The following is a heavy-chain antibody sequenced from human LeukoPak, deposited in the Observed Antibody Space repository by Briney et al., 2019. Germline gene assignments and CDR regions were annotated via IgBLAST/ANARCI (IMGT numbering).Heavy chain of an antibody. J-gene: IGHJ6*02. CDR3: ARGSMGGSGIYYKDYYYGMDV. V-gene: IGHV4-4*07. CDR1: GGSISTYY. D-gene: IGHD3-10*01. Sequence: SETLSLTCTVSGGSISTYYWTWIRQPAGKGLEWIGRILNGGSTNYNPSLKSRVTMSVDTSKNQFSLKLNSVTAADTAVYHCARGSMGGSGIYYKDYYYGMDVCGQWTTVTVSS. CDR2: ILNGGST.